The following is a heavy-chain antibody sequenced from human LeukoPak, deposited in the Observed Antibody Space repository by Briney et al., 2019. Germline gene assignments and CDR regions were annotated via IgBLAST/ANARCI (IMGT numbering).Heavy chain of an antibody. D-gene: IGHD1-1*01. J-gene: IGHJ4*02. CDR1: GFPFGDFA. CDR2: IKTQVYGGTT. V-gene: IGHV3-49*04. CDR3: TRDHRDDWNPGYYFDY. Sequence: GGSLRLSCTPSGFPFGDFAMNWVRQAPGKGLEWVGFIKTQVYGGTTEYGASVKGRFTISRDDSRAIAYLQMNSLKTEDTAVYFCTRDHRDDWNPGYYFDYWGQGALVTVSS.